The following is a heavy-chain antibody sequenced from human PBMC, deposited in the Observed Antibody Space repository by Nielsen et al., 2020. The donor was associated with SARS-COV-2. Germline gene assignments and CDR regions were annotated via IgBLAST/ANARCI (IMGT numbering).Heavy chain of an antibody. CDR1: GFTFSSYS. J-gene: IGHJ4*02. CDR3: AREITAGMYYFDY. V-gene: IGHV3-48*02. D-gene: IGHD5-18*01. CDR2: ISSSSSTI. Sequence: GESLKISCAASGFTFSSYSMNWVRQAPGKGLEWVSYISSSSSTIYYADPVKGRFTISRDNAKNSLYLQMNSLRDEDTAVYYCAREITAGMYYFDYWGQGTLVTVSS.